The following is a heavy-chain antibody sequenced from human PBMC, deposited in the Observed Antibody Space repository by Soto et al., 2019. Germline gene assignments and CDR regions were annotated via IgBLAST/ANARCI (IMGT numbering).Heavy chain of an antibody. J-gene: IGHJ4*02. V-gene: IGHV1-46*01. CDR1: GYTFTSYY. CDR3: ARDAVSDWYPDY. CDR2: INPSGGST. D-gene: IGHD6-19*01. Sequence: ASVKVSCKASGYTFTSYYMHWVRQAPGQGLEWMGIINPSGGSTSYAQKFQGRVTMTRDTSTSTVYMELSSLGSEDTAVYYCARDAVSDWYPDYWGQGTLVTVSS.